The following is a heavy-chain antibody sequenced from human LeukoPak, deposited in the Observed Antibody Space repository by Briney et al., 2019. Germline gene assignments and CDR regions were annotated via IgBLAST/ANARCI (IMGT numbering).Heavy chain of an antibody. V-gene: IGHV4-59*01. D-gene: IGHD5-12*01. CDR3: VASYGGYVLDY. CDR1: GGSIVSYH. CDR2: VFNNGGT. Sequence: SEPLSLPCTVPGGSIVSYHWNWIRQPSGKGLEWIGIVFNNGGTKHNPSLKSRVAISVDTSKNQFALKLTSVTAADTAVYYCVASYGGYVLDYWGQGALVIVSS. J-gene: IGHJ4*02.